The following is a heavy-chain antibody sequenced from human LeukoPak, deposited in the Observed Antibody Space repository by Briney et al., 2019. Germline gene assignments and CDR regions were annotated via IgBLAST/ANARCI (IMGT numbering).Heavy chain of an antibody. CDR2: INTDGSST. CDR1: GFMVSNHW. D-gene: IGHD1-14*01. CDR3: ATDTNQGRNGLDV. V-gene: IGHV3-74*01. J-gene: IGHJ6*02. Sequence: PGRSLRLSCAASGFMVSNHWMHWVRQAPGKGLVWVSRINTDGSSTRYADSVKGRFTISRDSAKNTLYLQMNSLRAEDTAVYYCATDTNQGRNGLDVWGQGTTVTVSS.